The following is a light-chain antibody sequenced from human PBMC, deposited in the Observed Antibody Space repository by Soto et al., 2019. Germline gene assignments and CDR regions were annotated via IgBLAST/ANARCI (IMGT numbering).Light chain of an antibody. V-gene: IGKV3-15*01. CDR3: QEYNTWPWT. Sequence: TVMTQSPATLSVSPGERAALSCMASQSVNSNLAWYQQKLGQAPRVLIFGASTRATGIPARFSGSGSGTECSLTINSLQSEDFAVYYCQEYNTWPWTFGQGTKVDI. CDR2: GAS. J-gene: IGKJ1*01. CDR1: QSVNSN.